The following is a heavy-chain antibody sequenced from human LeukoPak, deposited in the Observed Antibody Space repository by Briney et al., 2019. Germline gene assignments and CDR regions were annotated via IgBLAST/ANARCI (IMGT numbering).Heavy chain of an antibody. CDR1: GFTFSSYG. CDR3: ARGKYSGSPVFDY. Sequence: GGSLRLSCAASGFTFSSYGMHWVRQAPGKGLEWVSVIYSGGRTYYADSVKGRFTISRDNSKNTLFLQMNSLRGEDTAVYYCARGKYSGSPVFDYWGQGTLVTVSS. D-gene: IGHD1-26*01. CDR2: IYSGGRT. V-gene: IGHV3-NL1*01. J-gene: IGHJ4*02.